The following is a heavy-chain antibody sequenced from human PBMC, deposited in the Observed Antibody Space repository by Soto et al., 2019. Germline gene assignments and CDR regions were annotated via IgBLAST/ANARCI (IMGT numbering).Heavy chain of an antibody. D-gene: IGHD3-10*01. Sequence: GGSLRLSCAASGFTFSSCAMGWVRQAPGKGLEWVSDIIDSGGSTYYADSVKGRFTISRDNSKSTLYLQMNSLRAEDTAIYYCVRARGGEWFGEQLFWGQGALVTVSS. CDR2: IIDSGGST. V-gene: IGHV3-23*01. CDR1: GFTFSSCA. CDR3: VRARGGEWFGEQLF. J-gene: IGHJ4*02.